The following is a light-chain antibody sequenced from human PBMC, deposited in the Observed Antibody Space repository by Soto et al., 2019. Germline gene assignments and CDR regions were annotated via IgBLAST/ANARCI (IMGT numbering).Light chain of an antibody. CDR2: GSS. J-gene: IGLJ2*01. CDR3: QSYDSSLRGSV. V-gene: IGLV1-40*01. CDR1: SSNIGAGYD. Sequence: QSVLTQPPSVSGAPGQRVTISCTGSSSNIGAGYDVHWYQQLPGTAPKLLIYGSSNRPSGVPDRFSGSKSGTSGSLAITGLQAEDEADYYCQSYDSSLRGSVFGGGTQLTVL.